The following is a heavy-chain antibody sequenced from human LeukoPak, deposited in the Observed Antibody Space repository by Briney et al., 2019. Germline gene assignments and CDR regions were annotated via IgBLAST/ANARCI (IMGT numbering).Heavy chain of an antibody. Sequence: SETLSLTCGVSGGSVTSTNWWAWVRQPPGKGLEWIGEVHLDGRTNYNPSLKSRLTMSVDLSENHISLKLTSVTAADTAVYYCAREGGFYRPLDYSGQGTLVTVSS. CDR3: AREGGFYRPLDY. CDR1: GGSVTSTNW. V-gene: IGHV4-4*02. CDR2: VHLDGRT. J-gene: IGHJ4*02. D-gene: IGHD3-3*01.